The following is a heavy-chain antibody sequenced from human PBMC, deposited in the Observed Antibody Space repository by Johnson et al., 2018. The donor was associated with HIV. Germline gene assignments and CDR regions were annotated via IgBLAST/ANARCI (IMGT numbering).Heavy chain of an antibody. Sequence: EVQLVESGGGLVKPGGSLRLSCAASGFTVSNNYMTWVRQAPGKGLEWVSLIYSGGSTYYADSVKGRFTISRDNSKNTLYLQMNSLRAEDTAVYYCAKEGRGGAFDIWGQGTMVTVSS. V-gene: IGHV3-66*02. CDR2: IYSGGST. D-gene: IGHD2-15*01. CDR3: AKEGRGGAFDI. CDR1: GFTVSNNY. J-gene: IGHJ3*02.